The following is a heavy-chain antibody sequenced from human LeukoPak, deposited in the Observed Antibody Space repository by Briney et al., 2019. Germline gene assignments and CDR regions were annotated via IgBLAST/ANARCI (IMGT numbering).Heavy chain of an antibody. D-gene: IGHD2-2*01. CDR3: ARVVTPRYCSSTSCYWKGWFDP. J-gene: IGHJ5*02. Sequence: SVKVSCKASGGTFISYAINWVRQAPGQGLKWMGGIIPIFGTANYAQKFQGRVTITADESTSTAYMELSSLRSEDTAVYYCARVVTPRYCSSTSCYWKGWFDPWGQGTLVTVSS. CDR2: IIPIFGTA. V-gene: IGHV1-69*13. CDR1: GGTFISYA.